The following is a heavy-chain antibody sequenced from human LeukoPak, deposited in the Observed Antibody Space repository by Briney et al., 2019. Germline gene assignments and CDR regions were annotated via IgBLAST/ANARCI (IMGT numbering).Heavy chain of an antibody. CDR2: INHSGST. Sequence: PSETLSLTCAVYGGSFSGYYWSWIRQPPGKGLEWIGEINHSGSTNYNPSLKSRVTISVDRSKNQFSLKLSSVTAADTAMYFCAKASYDFWSAFDIWGQGTMVTVSS. D-gene: IGHD3-3*01. CDR1: GGSFSGYY. CDR3: AKASYDFWSAFDI. J-gene: IGHJ3*02. V-gene: IGHV4-34*01.